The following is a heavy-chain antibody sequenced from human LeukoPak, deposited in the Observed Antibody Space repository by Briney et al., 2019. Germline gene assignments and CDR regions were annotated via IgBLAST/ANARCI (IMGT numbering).Heavy chain of an antibody. CDR1: GFTVSTNY. J-gene: IGHJ4*02. Sequence: GSLRLSCAASGFTVSTNYMSWVRQPPGKGLEWIGYIYYSGSTNYNPSLKSRVTISVDTSKNQFSLKLSSVTAADTAVYYCARDPARVEYYFDYWGQGTLVTVSS. V-gene: IGHV4-59*02. CDR2: IYYSGST. CDR3: ARDPARVEYYFDY.